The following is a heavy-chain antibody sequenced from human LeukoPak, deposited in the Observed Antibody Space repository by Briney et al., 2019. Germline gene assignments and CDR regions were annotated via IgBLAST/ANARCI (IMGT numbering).Heavy chain of an antibody. D-gene: IGHD4-23*01. V-gene: IGHV3-23*01. CDR3: ASGYSSDYGGNVY. Sequence: GGSLRLSCAASGFTFSSYAMSWVRQAPGKGLEWVSAISGCGGSAYYADSVKGRFTISRDNSKNTLYLQMNSLRAEDTAVYYCASGYSSDYGGNVYWGRGTLVTVSS. CDR1: GFTFSSYA. CDR2: ISGCGGSA. J-gene: IGHJ4*02.